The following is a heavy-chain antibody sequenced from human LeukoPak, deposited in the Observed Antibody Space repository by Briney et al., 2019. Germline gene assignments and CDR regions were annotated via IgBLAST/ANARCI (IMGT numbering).Heavy chain of an antibody. V-gene: IGHV4-59*11. D-gene: IGHD4-23*01. CDR3: ARGHGGNSHLDYFDY. Sequence: PSETLSLTCTVSGGSISSHYWSWIRQPPGKGLEWIGYIYYSGSTNYNPSLKSRVTISVGTSKNQFSLKLSSVTAADTAVYYCARGHGGNSHLDYFDYWGQGTLVTVSS. J-gene: IGHJ4*02. CDR2: IYYSGST. CDR1: GGSISSHY.